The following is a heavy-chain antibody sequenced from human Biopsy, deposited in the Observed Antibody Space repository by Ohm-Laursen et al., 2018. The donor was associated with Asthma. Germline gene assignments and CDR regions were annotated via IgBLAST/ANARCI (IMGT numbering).Heavy chain of an antibody. J-gene: IGHJ4*02. CDR3: AKHQLVRYLGY. Sequence: SLRLSCAASGFTFSNVAMTWVRQAPGKGLEWVSSITGSGGGTYDADSVKGRFTVSRDNSKNTLYLQISSLSAEDTAVYYCAKHQLVRYLGYWGQGTLVTVSS. CDR2: ITGSGGGT. V-gene: IGHV3-23*01. CDR1: GFTFSNVA. D-gene: IGHD6-13*01.